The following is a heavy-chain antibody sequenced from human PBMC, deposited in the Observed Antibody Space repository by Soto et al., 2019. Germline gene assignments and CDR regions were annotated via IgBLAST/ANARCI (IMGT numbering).Heavy chain of an antibody. V-gene: IGHV1-69*02. CDR3: ARGSDIVVVVDAFDI. Sequence: QVQLVQSGAEVKKPGSSVKVSCKASGGTFSSYTISWVLQAPGQGREWMGRIIPILGIANYALKFQGRVTITEDKSASTAYIELSSLRSEDTAVYYCARGSDIVVVVDAFDIWGQGTMVTVSS. J-gene: IGHJ3*02. CDR1: GGTFSSYT. D-gene: IGHD2-15*01. CDR2: IIPILGIA.